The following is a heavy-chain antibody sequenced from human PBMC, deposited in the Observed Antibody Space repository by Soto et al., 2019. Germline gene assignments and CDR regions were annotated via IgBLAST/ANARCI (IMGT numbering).Heavy chain of an antibody. D-gene: IGHD3-10*01. CDR1: GRSISGAF. V-gene: IGHV4-59*01. J-gene: IGHJ4*02. CDR3: ARGGASSRYFDY. CDR2: IHSSEGA. Sequence: SECLSLTCTVAGRSISGAFWSWIRQPPGKGLEWIGFIHSSEGANYNPSFKSRLTMSVDTSKSQFSLKLTSVNTADTAVYYCARGGASSRYFDYWGQGILVTVSS.